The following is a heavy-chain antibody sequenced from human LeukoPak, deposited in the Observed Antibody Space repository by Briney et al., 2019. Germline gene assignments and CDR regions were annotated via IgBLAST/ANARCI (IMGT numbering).Heavy chain of an antibody. CDR3: ARKVPLAIDY. CDR2: ISGSGGST. V-gene: IGHV3-23*01. CDR1: GFTFSSYG. J-gene: IGHJ4*02. D-gene: IGHD5-12*01. Sequence: GGTLRLSCAASGFTFSSYGMSWVRQAPGKGLEWVSAISGSGGSTYYADSVKGRFTISRDNSKNTLYLQMNSLRAEDTAVYYCARKVPLAIDYWGQGTLVTVSS.